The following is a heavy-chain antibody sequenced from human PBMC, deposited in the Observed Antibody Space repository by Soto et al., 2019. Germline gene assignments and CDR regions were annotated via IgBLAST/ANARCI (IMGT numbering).Heavy chain of an antibody. J-gene: IGHJ6*02. CDR2: IYYSGST. CDR1: GGSISSGGYY. CDR3: ARAGAGFGELLLKGLGMDV. D-gene: IGHD3-10*01. Sequence: QVQLQESGPGLVKPSQTLSLTCTVSGGSISSGGYYWSWIRQHPGKGLEWIGYIYYSGSTYYNPSLKSRVTISVDTSKNQFSLKLSSVTAADTAVYYCARAGAGFGELLLKGLGMDVWGQGTTVTVSS. V-gene: IGHV4-31*03.